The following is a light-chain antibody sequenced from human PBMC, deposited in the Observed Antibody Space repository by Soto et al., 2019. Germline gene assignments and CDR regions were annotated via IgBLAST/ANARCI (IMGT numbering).Light chain of an antibody. CDR3: QQYTTYPLT. Sequence: DIQMTQSPSSLSASVGDRVTITCRASESIDSWLAWYQQKPGKAPKLLIFKASTLEGGVPSRFSGSGSGTEFTLTISSLQPDDFATYSCQQYTTYPLTFGGGTKVELK. CDR1: ESIDSW. CDR2: KAS. J-gene: IGKJ4*01. V-gene: IGKV1-5*03.